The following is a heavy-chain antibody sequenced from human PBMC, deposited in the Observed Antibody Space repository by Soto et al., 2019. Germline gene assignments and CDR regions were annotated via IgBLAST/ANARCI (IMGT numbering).Heavy chain of an antibody. CDR3: ASIYDFWSGHPVP. V-gene: IGHV3-21*01. CDR2: ISSSSSYI. CDR1: GFTLSDHY. J-gene: IGHJ5*02. Sequence: GGSLRLSCTGSGFTLSDHYIDWVRQAPGKGLEWVSSISSSSSYIYYADSVKGRFTISRDNAKNSLYLQMNSLRAEDTAVYYCASIYDFWSGHPVPWGQGTLVTVSS. D-gene: IGHD3-3*01.